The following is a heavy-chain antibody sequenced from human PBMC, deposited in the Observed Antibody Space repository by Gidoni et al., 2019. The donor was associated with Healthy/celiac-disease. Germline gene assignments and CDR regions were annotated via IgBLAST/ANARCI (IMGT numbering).Heavy chain of an antibody. V-gene: IGHV3-23*01. D-gene: IGHD2-15*01. CDR2: ISGSGGST. CDR3: ARGGAYCSGGSCFLLGY. J-gene: IGHJ4*02. Sequence: EVQLLESGGGLVQPGGSLRLSCAASGFTFSSYAMSWVRQAPGKGLGWVSAISGSGGSTYYADSVKGRFTISRDNSKNTLYLQMNSLRAEDTAVYYCARGGAYCSGGSCFLLGYWGQGTLVTVSS. CDR1: GFTFSSYA.